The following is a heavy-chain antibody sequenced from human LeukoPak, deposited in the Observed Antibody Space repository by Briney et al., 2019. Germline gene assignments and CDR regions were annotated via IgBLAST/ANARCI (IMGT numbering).Heavy chain of an antibody. Sequence: PSETLSLTCTVSGDSISSGGYYWSWIRQHPGKGLEWIGYIYHNGNTYYNVSLMSRVTISDDRSTNQFSLRLNSVTAADTAVYYCARGGYYGSGVDAFDIWGQGTMVTVSS. CDR1: GDSISSGGYY. CDR3: ARGGYYGSGVDAFDI. V-gene: IGHV4-31*03. J-gene: IGHJ3*02. CDR2: IYHNGNT. D-gene: IGHD3-10*01.